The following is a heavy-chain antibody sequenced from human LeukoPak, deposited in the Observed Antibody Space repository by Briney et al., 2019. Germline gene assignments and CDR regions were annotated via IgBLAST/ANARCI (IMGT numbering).Heavy chain of an antibody. J-gene: IGHJ4*02. CDR1: GFTVSSNY. D-gene: IGHD3-22*01. Sequence: GGSLRLSCAASGFTVSSNYMSWVRQAPGKGLEWVSVIYSGGSTYYADSVKGRFTISRDNSKNTLYLQMNSLRAEDTAVYYCAKAKEYYYDSSGYYGFDYWGQGTLVTVSS. V-gene: IGHV3-66*01. CDR3: AKAKEYYYDSSGYYGFDY. CDR2: IYSGGST.